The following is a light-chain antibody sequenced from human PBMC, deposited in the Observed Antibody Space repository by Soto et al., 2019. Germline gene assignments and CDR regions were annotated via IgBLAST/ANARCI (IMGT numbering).Light chain of an antibody. J-gene: IGKJ1*01. V-gene: IGKV3-20*01. Sequence: EIVLTQSPCTLSLSLGERATLSCRATQSISSNYLAWFQQKPGQAPRLLIYGASIRATGIHDRFSGTGSWADFTLTISRLEPEDFEVSYCHQYGNSPPWTFGQGTKVEIK. CDR1: QSISSNY. CDR3: HQYGNSPPWT. CDR2: GAS.